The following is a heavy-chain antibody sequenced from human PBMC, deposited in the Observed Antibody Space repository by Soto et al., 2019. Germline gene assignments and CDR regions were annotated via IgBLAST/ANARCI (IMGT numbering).Heavy chain of an antibody. CDR3: AKGGSSGYYLIDY. CDR1: GFTFSSYA. Sequence: GGSLRLSCAASGFTFSSYAMSWVRQAPGEGLEWVSAISGSGGSTYYADSVKGRFTISRDNSKNTLYLQMNSLRAEDTAVYYCAKGGSSGYYLIDYWGQGTLVTVSS. D-gene: IGHD3-22*01. CDR2: ISGSGGST. V-gene: IGHV3-23*01. J-gene: IGHJ4*02.